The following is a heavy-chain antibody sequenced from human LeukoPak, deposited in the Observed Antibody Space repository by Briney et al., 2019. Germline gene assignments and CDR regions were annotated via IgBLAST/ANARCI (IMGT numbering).Heavy chain of an antibody. CDR2: TKPDGSET. V-gene: IGHV3-7*01. CDR1: GFTFSNYW. CDR3: ARYSSSSSVVA. J-gene: IGHJ5*02. D-gene: IGHD6-13*01. Sequence: GGSLRLSCAASGFTFSNYWMSWVRQAPGKGLEWRANTKPDGSETHYVDSVKGRFTVSRDNAKNSLYLQVDSLRADDTAVYYCARYSSSSSVVALGQGALVTVSS.